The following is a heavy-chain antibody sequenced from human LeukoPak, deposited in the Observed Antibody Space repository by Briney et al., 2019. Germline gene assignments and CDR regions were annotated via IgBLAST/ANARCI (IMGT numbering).Heavy chain of an antibody. CDR2: ISDRGSYI. V-gene: IGHV3-21*01. CDR3: ARDRAGYFDWLI. Sequence: GGSLRLSCTASGFTFNTYSMNWVRLAPGKGLEWVASISDRGSYIYYADSVKGRFTISRGNAKNSLYLQMNSLRAEDTAVYYCARDRAGYFDWLIWGQGTLVTVSS. D-gene: IGHD3-9*01. J-gene: IGHJ4*02. CDR1: GFTFNTYS.